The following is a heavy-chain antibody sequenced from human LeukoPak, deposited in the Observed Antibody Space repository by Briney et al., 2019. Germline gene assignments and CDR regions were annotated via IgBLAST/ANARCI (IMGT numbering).Heavy chain of an antibody. CDR2: INPNSSAT. D-gene: IGHD2-15*01. Sequence: ASVKVSCKASGYTFTDYYMHWVRQAPGQGLEWMGWINPNSSATNYAQKFQGRATMTRDTSISTAYMELSRLTSDDTAVYYCAKDRYCSGGSCYSIFWFDPWGQGALVTVSS. CDR1: GYTFTDYY. CDR3: AKDRYCSGGSCYSIFWFDP. J-gene: IGHJ5*02. V-gene: IGHV1-2*02.